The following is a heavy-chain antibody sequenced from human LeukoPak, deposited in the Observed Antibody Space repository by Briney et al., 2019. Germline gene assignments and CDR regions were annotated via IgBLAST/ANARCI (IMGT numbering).Heavy chain of an antibody. CDR1: GDSFNSYY. J-gene: IGHJ5*02. Sequence: SETLSLTCAVYGDSFNSYYWSWIRQPPGKGLEWIGEINHSGITNYNPSLKSRVTISVDTSTNHFFLRLSPVTAADTAVYYCARERASNNYDNWLDPWGQGILVTVSS. D-gene: IGHD4-11*01. CDR3: ARERASNNYDNWLDP. V-gene: IGHV4-34*01. CDR2: INHSGIT.